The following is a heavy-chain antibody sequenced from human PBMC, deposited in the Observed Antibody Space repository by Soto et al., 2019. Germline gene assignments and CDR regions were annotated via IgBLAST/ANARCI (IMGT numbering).Heavy chain of an antibody. Sequence: HPGGSLRLSCAASGFTFSIYWMHWVRQAPGKGLVWVSRINSDGSSTTYADSVKGRFTISRDNAKNTLYLQMNSLRAEDTAVYYCTSTRFLEPYYYGIDVWGQGTTVTVSS. CDR3: TSTRFLEPYYYGIDV. CDR1: GFTFSIYW. D-gene: IGHD3-3*01. V-gene: IGHV3-74*01. CDR2: INSDGSST. J-gene: IGHJ6*02.